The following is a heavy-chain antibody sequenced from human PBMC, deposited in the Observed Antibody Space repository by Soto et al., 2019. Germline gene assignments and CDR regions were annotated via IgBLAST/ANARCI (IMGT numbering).Heavy chain of an antibody. J-gene: IGHJ5*02. CDR2: INPNSGGT. V-gene: IGHV1-2*07. CDR1: GYSFIGYY. D-gene: IGHD3-9*01. Sequence: ASVKVSCKTSGYSFIGYYMHWIRQAPGQGLEWMGWINPNSGGTNYAHKFQGRVAMTRDTSISTAYMELSSLTSDDTAVYYCVREALGTRYPRGWFDPWGQGSLVTVSS. CDR3: VREALGTRYPRGWFDP.